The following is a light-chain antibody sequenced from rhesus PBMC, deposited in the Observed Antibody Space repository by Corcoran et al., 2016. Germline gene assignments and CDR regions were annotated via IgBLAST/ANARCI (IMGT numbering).Light chain of an antibody. CDR3: QHYYSTPLT. CDR2: EAS. J-gene: IGKJ4*01. CDR1: QGITND. Sequence: DIQMTQSPSSLSASVGDRVTITCRASQGITNDLAWYQQKPGETPKLLIYEASSLQSGIPSRFSGSVSGTLFTLTISSLQSEDFATYDGQHYYSTPLTFGGGTKVEIK. V-gene: IGKV1-25*01.